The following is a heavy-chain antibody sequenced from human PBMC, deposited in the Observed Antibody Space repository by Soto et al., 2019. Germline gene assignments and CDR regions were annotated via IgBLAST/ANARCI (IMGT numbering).Heavy chain of an antibody. D-gene: IGHD2-2*01. CDR2: IYYSGST. CDR1: GGSISSSSYY. Sequence: SETLSLTCTVSGGSISSSSYYLGWIRPPPGKGLEWIGSIYYSGSTYYNPSLKSRVTISVDTSKNQFSLKLSSVTAADTAVYYCVRSVVVPAAKGSAFDIWGQGTMVTVSS. V-gene: IGHV4-39*01. J-gene: IGHJ3*02. CDR3: VRSVVVPAAKGSAFDI.